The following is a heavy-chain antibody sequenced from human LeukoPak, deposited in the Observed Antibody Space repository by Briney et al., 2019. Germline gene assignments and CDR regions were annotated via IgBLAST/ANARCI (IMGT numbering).Heavy chain of an antibody. CDR3: ATYYDFWSGYYPPFDY. D-gene: IGHD3-3*01. Sequence: PGGSLRLSCAASGFTFSSYAMHWVRQAPGKGLEWVANIKQDGSEKYYADSVKDRFTISRDNSKNTLYLQMNSLRAEDTAVYYCATYYDFWSGYYPPFDYWGQGTLVTVSS. J-gene: IGHJ4*02. CDR1: GFTFSSYA. CDR2: IKQDGSEK. V-gene: IGHV3-30*02.